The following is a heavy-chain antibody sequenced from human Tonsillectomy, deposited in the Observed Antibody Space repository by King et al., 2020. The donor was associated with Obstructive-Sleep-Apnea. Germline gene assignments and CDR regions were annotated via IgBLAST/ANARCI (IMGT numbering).Heavy chain of an antibody. CDR3: AKATQWLLYFFDS. CDR1: GFTFSSYA. Sequence: VQLVESGGGLVQPGGSLRLSCSASGFTFSSYAMSWVRQAPGKGLEWVSAIMCSGSSTYYADSVKGRFTISRDNSKNTLFLQMNSLRAEETAIYYCAKATQWLLYFFDSWGQGTLVTVFS. CDR2: IMCSGSST. D-gene: IGHD6-19*01. V-gene: IGHV3-23*04. J-gene: IGHJ4*02.